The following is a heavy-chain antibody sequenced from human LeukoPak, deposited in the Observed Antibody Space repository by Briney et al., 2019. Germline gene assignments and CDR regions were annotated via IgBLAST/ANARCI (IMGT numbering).Heavy chain of an antibody. CDR1: GGSISSSSYY. CDR2: IYCSGST. V-gene: IGHV4-39*01. J-gene: IGHJ4*02. Sequence: SETLSLTCTVSGGSISSSSYYWGWIRQPPGKGLEWIGSIYCSGSTYYNPSLKSRVTISVDTSKNQFSLKLSSVTAADTAVYYCVRLWFGELLPDYIDYWGQGTLVTVYS. CDR3: VRLWFGELLPDYIDY. D-gene: IGHD3-10*01.